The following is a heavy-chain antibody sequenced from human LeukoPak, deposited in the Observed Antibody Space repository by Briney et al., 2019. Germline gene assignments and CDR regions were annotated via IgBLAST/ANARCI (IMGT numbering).Heavy chain of an antibody. CDR1: GFTFSSYG. V-gene: IGHV3-30*18. J-gene: IGHJ4*02. CDR2: ISYDGSNK. Sequence: GRSLRLSCAASGFTFSSYGMLWVRQAPGKGLEWVAVISYDGSNKYYADSVKGRFTISRDNSKNTLYLQMNSLRAEDTAVYYCAKEIRRYYFDYWGQGTLVTVSS. CDR3: AKEIRRYYFDY.